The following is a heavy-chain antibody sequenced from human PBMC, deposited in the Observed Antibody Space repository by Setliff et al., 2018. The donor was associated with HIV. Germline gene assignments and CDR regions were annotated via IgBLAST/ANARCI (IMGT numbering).Heavy chain of an antibody. V-gene: IGHV1-2*04. CDR1: GYTFTGYY. J-gene: IGHJ6*02. Sequence: ASVKVSCKASGYTFTGYYLHWVRQAPGQGLEWMGWIIPNSGGTNYAQKFQGWVTMTRDTSISTTYMELSRLRSDDTAVYYCARDLPLPGIAVAASMGRDYYYSMDVWGQGTTVTVSS. CDR3: ARDLPLPGIAVAASMGRDYYYSMDV. D-gene: IGHD6-19*01. CDR2: IIPNSGGT.